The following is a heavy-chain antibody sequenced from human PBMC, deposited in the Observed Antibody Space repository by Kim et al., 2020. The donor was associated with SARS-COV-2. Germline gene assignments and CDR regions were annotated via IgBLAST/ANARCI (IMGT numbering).Heavy chain of an antibody. Sequence: GESLKISCQGSGYIFNVYYIACVRQMPGKGLEWMGIIYPGDSDTRYNPSFQGQVTISVDKSSATAYLQWGSLKASDTATYYCARQGVVGSPYFYGFNVWGQGTTVTVSS. J-gene: IGHJ6*02. V-gene: IGHV5-51*01. D-gene: IGHD1-26*01. CDR3: ARQGVVGSPYFYGFNV. CDR2: IYPGDSDT. CDR1: GYIFNVYY.